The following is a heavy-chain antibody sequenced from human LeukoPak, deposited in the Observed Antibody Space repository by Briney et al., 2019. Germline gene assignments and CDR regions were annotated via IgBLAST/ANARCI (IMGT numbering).Heavy chain of an antibody. V-gene: IGHV3-23*01. CDR1: GFIFSHHG. Sequence: GSLRLSCAASGFIFSHHGMNWVRQAPGKGLEWVPGIRTDGVTTYYADSVKGRFIISRDNSKNTVYLQMNSLSAEDAAVYYCVKDDGWVQYANWGQGTLVTVSS. CDR3: VKDDGWVQYAN. D-gene: IGHD5-24*01. CDR2: IRTDGVTT. J-gene: IGHJ4*02.